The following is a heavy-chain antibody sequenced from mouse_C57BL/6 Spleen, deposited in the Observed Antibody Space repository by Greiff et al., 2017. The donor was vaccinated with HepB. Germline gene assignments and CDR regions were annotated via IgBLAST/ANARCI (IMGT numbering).Heavy chain of an antibody. CDR3: ARDGSPPYYAMDY. Sequence: VQRVESGPGLVAPSQSLSITCTVSGFSLTSYGVHWVRQPPGKGLEWLVVIWSDGSTTYNSALKSRLSISKDNSKSQVFLKMNSLQTDDTAMYYCARDGSPPYYAMDYWGQGTSVTVSS. V-gene: IGHV2-6*03. D-gene: IGHD1-1*01. J-gene: IGHJ4*01. CDR1: GFSLTSYG. CDR2: IWSDGST.